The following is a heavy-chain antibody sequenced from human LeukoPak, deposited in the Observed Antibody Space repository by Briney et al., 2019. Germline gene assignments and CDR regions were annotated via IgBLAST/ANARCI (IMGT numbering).Heavy chain of an antibody. CDR2: IYYSGTT. J-gene: IGHJ5*02. D-gene: IGHD3-9*01. CDR1: GGSISNYY. V-gene: IGHV4-59*08. CDR3: ARTYYDILTGYYNH. Sequence: SSETLSLTCTVSGGSISNYYWNWIRQPPGKGLEWIGYIYYSGTTYYNPSLKSRVTISVDTSKNQFSLKLSSVTAADTAVYYCARTYYDILTGYYNHWGQGTLVTVSS.